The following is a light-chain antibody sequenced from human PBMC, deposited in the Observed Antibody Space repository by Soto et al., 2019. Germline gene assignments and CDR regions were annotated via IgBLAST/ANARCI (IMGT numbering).Light chain of an antibody. Sequence: QSVLTQPPSASGSPGQSVTISCTGTSSDVGGYNYVSWYQQHPGKAPKLMIYEVSKRPSGVPDRFSGSKSGNTASLTVSGLQAEDEADYYCQAYDYSLTAMVFGGGTQLTVL. CDR3: QAYDYSLTAMV. CDR2: EVS. CDR1: SSDVGGYNY. J-gene: IGLJ3*02. V-gene: IGLV2-8*01.